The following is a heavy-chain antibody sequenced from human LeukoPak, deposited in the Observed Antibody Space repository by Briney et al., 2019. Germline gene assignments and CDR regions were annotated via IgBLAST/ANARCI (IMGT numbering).Heavy chain of an antibody. CDR3: ARQGCSGGSCYSGWARPNWFDP. D-gene: IGHD2-15*01. Sequence: PSETLSLTCTVSGGSISSYYWSWIRQPPGKGLEWIGYIYYSGSTNYNPSLKSRVTISVDTSKNQFSLKLSSVTAADTAVYYCARQGCSGGSCYSGWARPNWFDPWGQGTLVTVSP. V-gene: IGHV4-59*08. J-gene: IGHJ5*02. CDR1: GGSISSYY. CDR2: IYYSGST.